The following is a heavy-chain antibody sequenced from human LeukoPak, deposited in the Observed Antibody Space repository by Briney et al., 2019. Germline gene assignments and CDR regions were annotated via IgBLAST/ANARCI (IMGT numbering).Heavy chain of an antibody. CDR1: GFTFSSYG. J-gene: IGHJ6*02. V-gene: IGHV3-30*18. CDR3: AKERHYYDEYWYYYYGMDV. D-gene: IGHD3-22*01. CDR2: ISYDGSNK. Sequence: GGSLRLSCAASGFTFSSYGMHWVRQAPGKGLEWVAVISYDGSNKYYADSVKGRFTISRDNSKNTLYLQTNSLRAEDTAVYYCAKERHYYDEYWYYYYGMDVWGQGTTVTVSS.